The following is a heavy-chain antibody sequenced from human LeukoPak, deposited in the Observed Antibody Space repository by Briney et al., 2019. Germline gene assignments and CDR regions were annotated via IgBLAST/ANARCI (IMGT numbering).Heavy chain of an antibody. Sequence: PGGSLRLSCAASGFTFSSYAMSWVRQAPGKGLEWVSAISGSGGSTYYADSVKGRFTISRDNSKNTLYLQMNSLRAEDTAVYYCAKDRGSSFHTDYMDVWGKGTTVTVSS. J-gene: IGHJ6*03. D-gene: IGHD6-13*01. V-gene: IGHV3-23*01. CDR2: ISGSGGST. CDR1: GFTFSSYA. CDR3: AKDRGSSFHTDYMDV.